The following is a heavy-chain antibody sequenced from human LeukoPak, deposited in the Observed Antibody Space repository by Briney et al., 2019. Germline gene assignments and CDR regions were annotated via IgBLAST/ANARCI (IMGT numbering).Heavy chain of an antibody. Sequence: GASVKVSCKVSGFTLADLSMHWVRQAPGKGLEWVGGFDRKNGDTIYAQRFRGRVTLTEDTSTGTAYMDLSSLSADDTAVYYCATGVSCATTTCPGYQHFYYFMDLWGKGTTVTVSS. CDR1: GFTLADLS. CDR3: ATGVSCATTTCPGYQHFYYFMDL. D-gene: IGHD2-2*01. CDR2: FDRKNGDT. J-gene: IGHJ6*03. V-gene: IGHV1-24*01.